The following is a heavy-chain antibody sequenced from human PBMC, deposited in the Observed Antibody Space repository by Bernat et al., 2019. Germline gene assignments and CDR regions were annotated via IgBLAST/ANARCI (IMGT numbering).Heavy chain of an antibody. CDR3: AGGGTTIVDLDY. J-gene: IGHJ4*01. CDR1: GFTFSRYG. Sequence: ASGFTFSRYGMHWVRHAPGKGLEWVAVLCYDGRNHYYADSVKGRFPISRTNSQNTLYLQMNSLRAEDTAVYYCAGGGTTIVDLDYGGHG. D-gene: IGHD1-1*01. CDR2: LCYDGRNH. V-gene: IGHV3-33*01.